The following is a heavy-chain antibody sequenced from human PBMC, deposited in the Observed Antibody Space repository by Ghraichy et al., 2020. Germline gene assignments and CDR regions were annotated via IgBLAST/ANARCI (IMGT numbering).Heavy chain of an antibody. Sequence: GESLNISCAASGFTFYIYAMTWVRQAPGKGLEWVSSLSSGGGSAYYTDSVKGRLTISRDNSKNTLFLQMNSLRVEDTAVYYCAKTGYYSDTSGSSFDYWGQGTLVTVSS. CDR1: GFTFYIYA. V-gene: IGHV3-23*01. CDR3: AKTGYYSDTSGSSFDY. CDR2: LSSGGGSA. J-gene: IGHJ4*02. D-gene: IGHD3-22*01.